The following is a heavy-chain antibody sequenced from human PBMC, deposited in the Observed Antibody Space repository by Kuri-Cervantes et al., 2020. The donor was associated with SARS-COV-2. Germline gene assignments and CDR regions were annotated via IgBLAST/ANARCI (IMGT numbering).Heavy chain of an antibody. D-gene: IGHD3-22*01. V-gene: IGHV3-7*04. CDR1: GLTFTRYW. CDR3: ARATNYYDCSGYSFSTGGCFDY. J-gene: IGHJ4*02. CDR2: IKGDGSEK. Sequence: GESLKISCAASGLTFTRYWMNWVRQAPGKGLEWVATIKGDGSEKYYVDSVKGRFTISRDNAKNSLYLQMNSLRAEDTAVYYCARATNYYDCSGYSFSTGGCFDYWGQGTLVTVSS.